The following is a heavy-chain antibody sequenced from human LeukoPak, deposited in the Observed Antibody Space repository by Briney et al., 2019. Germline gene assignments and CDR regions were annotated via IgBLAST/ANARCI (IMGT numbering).Heavy chain of an antibody. J-gene: IGHJ4*02. CDR3: GRSGAYCIDY. Sequence: SGTLSLTCVVSGGSISNGNWWCWVRQSPGKGLEWIGEIYRSGSTNYNPSLRSRVTISVDTSKNQFSLKLTSVTAADTAMYYCGRSGAYCIDYWGQGNLVTVSS. CDR1: GGSISNGNW. CDR2: IYRSGST. V-gene: IGHV4-4*02. D-gene: IGHD2-15*01.